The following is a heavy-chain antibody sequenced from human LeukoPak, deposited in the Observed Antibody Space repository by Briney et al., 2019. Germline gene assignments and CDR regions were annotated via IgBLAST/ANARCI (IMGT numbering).Heavy chain of an antibody. Sequence: GGSLRLSCAASGFPFSDHEMNWVRQAPGKGLEWVSYISSSGSDKYYPDSVKGRFTISRDNAKNLLYLQMNSLRAEDTAVYYCARRTSGAFAIWGQGTKVTVSS. J-gene: IGHJ3*02. CDR1: GFPFSDHE. V-gene: IGHV3-48*03. CDR2: ISSSGSDK. CDR3: ARRTSGAFAI.